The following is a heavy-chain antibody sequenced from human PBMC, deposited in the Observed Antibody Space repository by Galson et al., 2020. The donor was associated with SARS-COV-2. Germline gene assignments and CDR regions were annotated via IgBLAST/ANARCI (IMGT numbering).Heavy chain of an antibody. D-gene: IGHD2-2*01. CDR3: ARESSSRDGDYYYYMDV. Sequence: ASVKVSCKASGDNFNSFAFNWVRQAPGQGLEWMGWINPNSGGTNYAQKFQGWVTMTRDTSISTAYMELSRLRSDDTAVYYCARESSSRDGDYYYYMDVWGKGTTVTVSS. CDR2: INPNSGGT. J-gene: IGHJ6*03. CDR1: GDNFNSFA. V-gene: IGHV1-2*04.